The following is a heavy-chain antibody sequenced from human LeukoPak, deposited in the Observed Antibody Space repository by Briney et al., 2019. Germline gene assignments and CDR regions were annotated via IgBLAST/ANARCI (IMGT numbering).Heavy chain of an antibody. Sequence: ASVKVSCKASGYTFTGYYMHWVRQAPGQGLEWMGWINPNSGGMNYAQKFQGRVTMTRDTSISTAYMELSRLRSDDTAVYYCARVIAVDIVVVVAATATGGGWFDPWGQGTLVTVSS. D-gene: IGHD2-15*01. CDR3: ARVIAVDIVVVVAATATGGGWFDP. V-gene: IGHV1-2*02. CDR1: GYTFTGYY. J-gene: IGHJ5*02. CDR2: INPNSGGM.